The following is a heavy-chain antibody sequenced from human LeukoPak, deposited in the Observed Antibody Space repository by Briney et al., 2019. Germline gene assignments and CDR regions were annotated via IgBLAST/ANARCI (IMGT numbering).Heavy chain of an antibody. CDR3: ARDYRVPAALLDS. CDR1: GFTFSDYY. V-gene: IGHV3-11*06. J-gene: IGHJ4*02. D-gene: IGHD2-2*02. Sequence: GGSLRLSCAGSGFTFSDYYMSWIRQAPGKGLEWVSYISSHSSYRNYTDSVKGRFTISRDNAKNSLYLQMNSLRAEDTAVYYCARDYRVPAALLDSWGQGTLVTVSS. CDR2: ISSHSSYR.